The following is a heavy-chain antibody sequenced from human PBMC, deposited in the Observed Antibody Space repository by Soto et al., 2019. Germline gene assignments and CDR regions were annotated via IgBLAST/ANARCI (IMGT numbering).Heavy chain of an antibody. CDR3: ASYATSGSYPTWFDP. J-gene: IGHJ5*02. CDR1: GFTFSSYW. V-gene: IGHV3-74*01. CDR2: INSDGSST. Sequence: GGSLRLSCAASGFTFSSYWIHWVRQAPGKGLVWVSRINSDGSSTSYADSVKGRFSISRDNAKNVLYLQMNSLRAEDTAVYYCASYATSGSYPTWFDPWGKETLVTVS. D-gene: IGHD1-26*01.